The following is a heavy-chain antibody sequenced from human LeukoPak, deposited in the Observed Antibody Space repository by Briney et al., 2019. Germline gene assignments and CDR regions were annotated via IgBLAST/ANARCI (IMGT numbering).Heavy chain of an antibody. CDR2: IYHSGST. Sequence: SETLSLTCTVSGYSISSGYYWGWIRQPPGKGLEWIGSIYHSGSTYYNPSLKSRVTISVDTSKNQFSLKLSSVTAADTAVYYCTREPGHLAFDVWGQGTKVTVSS. D-gene: IGHD1-14*01. V-gene: IGHV4-38-2*02. CDR1: GYSISSGYY. CDR3: TREPGHLAFDV. J-gene: IGHJ3*01.